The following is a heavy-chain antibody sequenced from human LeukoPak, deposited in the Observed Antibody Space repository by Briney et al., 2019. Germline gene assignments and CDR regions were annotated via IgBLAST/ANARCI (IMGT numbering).Heavy chain of an antibody. V-gene: IGHV3-30*18. Sequence: GTSLRLSCAASQFTFSSYDMHWVRQAPGKGLHWVAIISSDGSVTYYADSVKGRFTISRDNSRDTLYLQMNGLTAEDTAMYYCAKGLGYYASGTYYNRIPDPWGQGTLVTVSS. CDR2: ISSDGSVT. CDR3: AKGLGYYASGTYYNRIPDP. D-gene: IGHD3-10*01. CDR1: QFTFSSYD. J-gene: IGHJ5*02.